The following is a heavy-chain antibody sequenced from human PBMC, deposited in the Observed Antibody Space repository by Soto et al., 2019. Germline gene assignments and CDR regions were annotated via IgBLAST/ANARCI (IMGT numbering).Heavy chain of an antibody. V-gene: IGHV3-74*01. Sequence: EVQLVESGGGLVQPGGSLRLSCAASGFTFISHWIHWVRQTPGKGLVWVSRIDVGGNNRNYADSVKGRFTISRDNAKNTVYLQMNSLRADYTAVYYCVRGIYRKFGMDVWGQGTTV. CDR2: IDVGGNNR. D-gene: IGHD3-16*02. J-gene: IGHJ6*02. CDR1: GFTFISHW. CDR3: VRGIYRKFGMDV.